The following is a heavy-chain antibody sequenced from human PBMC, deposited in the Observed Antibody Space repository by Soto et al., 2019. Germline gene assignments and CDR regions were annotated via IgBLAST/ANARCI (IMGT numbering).Heavy chain of an antibody. Sequence: EVQLVESGGGLVQPGGSLRLSCAASGFTLSSYNMNWVRQAPGKGLEWVSYISGSSDTINYADSVKGRFTISRDNAKNSLYLKIDSLRDEATAVYYCARDHGGSTGFVGNYYYFGVDVWGQGTTVTVS. V-gene: IGHV3-48*02. CDR2: ISGSSDTI. CDR1: GFTLSSYN. D-gene: IGHD2-15*01. J-gene: IGHJ6*02. CDR3: ARDHGGSTGFVGNYYYFGVDV.